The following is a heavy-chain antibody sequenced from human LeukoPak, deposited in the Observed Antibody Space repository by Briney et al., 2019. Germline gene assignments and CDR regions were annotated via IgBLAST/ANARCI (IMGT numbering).Heavy chain of an antibody. CDR1: GASIGHFY. Sequence: SETLSLTCTVSGASIGHFYWTWIRQSPGKGLEWIGFIYYSGSTNYNPSLQSRVTISVDTSKNQFSLRLRSVTAADTAVYYCARVTGYMIEDYFDYWGQGTLVTVSS. V-gene: IGHV4-59*01. CDR2: IYYSGST. J-gene: IGHJ4*02. CDR3: ARVTGYMIEDYFDY. D-gene: IGHD3-22*01.